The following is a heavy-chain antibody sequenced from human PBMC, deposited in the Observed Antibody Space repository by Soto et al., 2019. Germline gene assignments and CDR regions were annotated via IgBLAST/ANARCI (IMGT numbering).Heavy chain of an antibody. CDR1: GFTFSSYS. D-gene: IGHD3-16*01. Sequence: PGGSLRLSCAASGFTFSSYSLHWVRQPPGKGLEWVAVISSDGSTTYYADSVKGRFTVSRDNSRNPLYLQMKSLRTDDTAVYYGAGGGGSLNPGFDLWGQGTLVTVSS. V-gene: IGHV3-30*04. CDR2: ISSDGSTT. CDR3: AGGGGSLNPGFDL. J-gene: IGHJ4*02.